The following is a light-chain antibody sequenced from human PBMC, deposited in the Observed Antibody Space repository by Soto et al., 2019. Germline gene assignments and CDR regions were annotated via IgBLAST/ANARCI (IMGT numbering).Light chain of an antibody. V-gene: IGKV1-39*01. CDR1: QTISNY. CDR2: AAS. J-gene: IGKJ5*01. CDR3: QQSYSTPIT. Sequence: DIQMSQSPSSLSASVGDRFTITWRASQTISNYLNWYQQKPGKAPKLLIYAASSLQSGVPSRFSGSGSGTDFTLTISSLQPEDFATFYCQQSYSTPITFGQGTRLEIK.